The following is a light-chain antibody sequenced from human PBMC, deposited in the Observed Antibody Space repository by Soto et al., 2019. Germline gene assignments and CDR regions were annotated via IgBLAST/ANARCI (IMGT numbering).Light chain of an antibody. CDR3: NSYAGSNNVV. V-gene: IGLV2-8*01. J-gene: IGLJ2*01. Sequence: QSVLTQPPSASGSPGQSVTISCTGTSSDVGGYNYVSWYQQHPGKAPKLIIYHVTKRPSGVPDRFSGSKSGNTASLTVSGLQTEDEADYYCNSYAGSNNVVFGGGTQLTVL. CDR1: SSDVGGYNY. CDR2: HVT.